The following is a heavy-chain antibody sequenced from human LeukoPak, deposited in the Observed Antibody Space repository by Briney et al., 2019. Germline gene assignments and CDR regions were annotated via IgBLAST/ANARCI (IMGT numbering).Heavy chain of an antibody. CDR2: INHSGST. CDR3: ARGYSSGWFDY. V-gene: IGHV4-34*01. CDR1: GGSFIGFH. Sequence: SETLSLTCAVYGGSFIGFHWNWIRQPPGKGLEWIGDINHSGSTNYNPSLKSRVTISVDTSKNQFSLKLSSVTAADTAVYYCARGYSSGWFDYWGQGTLVTVSS. D-gene: IGHD6-19*01. J-gene: IGHJ4*02.